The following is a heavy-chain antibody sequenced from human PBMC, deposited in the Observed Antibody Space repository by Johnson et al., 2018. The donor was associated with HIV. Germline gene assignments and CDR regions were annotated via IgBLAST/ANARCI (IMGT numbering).Heavy chain of an antibody. CDR2: IYSGGST. D-gene: IGHD6-6*01. CDR1: GFTFSSYP. J-gene: IGHJ3*01. V-gene: IGHV3-66*01. Sequence: VQLVESGGGVVQPGRSLRLSCAASGFTFSSYPMHWVRQAPGKGLEWVSVIYSGGSTSYTDSVKDRFTISRDSSQNAVYLQMSSLRAEDTALYSFARGSSGSFDLWGRGTMVTVSS. CDR3: ARGSSGSFDL.